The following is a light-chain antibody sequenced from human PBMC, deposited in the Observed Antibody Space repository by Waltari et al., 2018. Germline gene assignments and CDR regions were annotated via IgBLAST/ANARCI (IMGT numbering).Light chain of an antibody. J-gene: IGKJ4*01. CDR3: QQYDNLPLT. CDR1: QDITIF. Sequence: IRMTQSPSSLSASVGDTVTITCQASQDITIFLNWDQQKPGKAPNLLIYDASKLERGVPSRISGSGSGTVFTFTIGDLQPEDVATYFCQQYDNLPLTFGGGTKVEIK. CDR2: DAS. V-gene: IGKV1-33*01.